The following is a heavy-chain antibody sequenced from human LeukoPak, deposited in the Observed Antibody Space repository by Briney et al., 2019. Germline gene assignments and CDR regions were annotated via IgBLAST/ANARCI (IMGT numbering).Heavy chain of an antibody. CDR2: IFHSGTT. V-gene: IGHV4-38-2*02. CDR1: GYSISSGFY. D-gene: IGHD3-16*01. Sequence: SETLSLTCTVSGYSISSGFYWGWIRQPPGKGMEWIGSIFHSGTTYYNPSLKSRVTISVDTSKNQFSLKLSSVTAADTAVYYCARDDEDYPFDYWGQGTLVIVSS. J-gene: IGHJ4*02. CDR3: ARDDEDYPFDY.